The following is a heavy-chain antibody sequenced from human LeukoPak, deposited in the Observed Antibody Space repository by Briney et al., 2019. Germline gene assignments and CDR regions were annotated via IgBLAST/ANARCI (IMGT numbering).Heavy chain of an antibody. CDR3: ARDQEPTYYYDREYTLFDY. J-gene: IGHJ4*02. Sequence: GASVKVSCKASGYTFTSYGISWVRQAPGQGLEWMGWISAYNGNTNYAQKLQGRVTMTTDTSTSTAYMELRSLRSDDTAVYYCARDQEPTYYYDREYTLFDYWGQGTLVTVSS. V-gene: IGHV1-18*01. CDR1: GYTFTSYG. D-gene: IGHD3-22*01. CDR2: ISAYNGNT.